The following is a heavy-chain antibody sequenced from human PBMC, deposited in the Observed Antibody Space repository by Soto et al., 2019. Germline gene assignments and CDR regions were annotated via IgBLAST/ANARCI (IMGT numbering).Heavy chain of an antibody. CDR2: IKNAARSYST. D-gene: IGHD3-3*01. Sequence: EVQLVESGGALVQPGGSLRLSCVASGFTLSNHYMDWVRQAPGKGLEWIGLIKNAARSYSTEHDASVKGRFTISRDDSKTTLYLQMNSLRTEETAVYYCADLTWSGSYLPWVQGNLVTVSS. CDR1: GFTLSNHY. V-gene: IGHV3-72*01. J-gene: IGHJ5*02. CDR3: ADLTWSGSYLP.